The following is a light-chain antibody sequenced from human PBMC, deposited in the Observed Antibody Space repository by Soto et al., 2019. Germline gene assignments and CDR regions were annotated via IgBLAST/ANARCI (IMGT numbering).Light chain of an antibody. V-gene: IGKV3-15*01. CDR2: GES. CDR3: QQYNDWPPKRT. Sequence: EVVMTQSPVTLSVSPGERATLSCRASQSITTNLAWYQQKPGQAPRLLIYGESTRATGVPARFSGSGSGTQFTLTISSLQSEDFALYYCQQYNDWPPKRTFGQGTRVDFK. CDR1: QSITTN. J-gene: IGKJ1*01.